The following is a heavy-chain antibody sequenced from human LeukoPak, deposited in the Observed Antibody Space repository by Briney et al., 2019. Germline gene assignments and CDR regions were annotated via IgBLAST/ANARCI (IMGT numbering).Heavy chain of an antibody. Sequence: SQTLSLTYTVSGGSISSGGYYWSWIRQHPGKGLEWIGYIYYSGSTYYNPSLKSRVTISVDTSKNQFSLKLSSVTAADTAVYYCARGPSYYYDSSGHYNAFDIWGQGTMVTVSS. V-gene: IGHV4-31*03. CDR2: IYYSGST. D-gene: IGHD3-22*01. J-gene: IGHJ3*02. CDR1: GGSISSGGYY. CDR3: ARGPSYYYDSSGHYNAFDI.